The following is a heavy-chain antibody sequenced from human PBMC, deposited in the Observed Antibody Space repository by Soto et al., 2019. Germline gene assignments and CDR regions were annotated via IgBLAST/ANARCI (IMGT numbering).Heavy chain of an antibody. V-gene: IGHV3-23*01. Sequence: EVQLLESGGDLVQPGGSLRLSCAASGFTLRSYAMSWVRQAPGKGLEWVSAISGSGGSTYYADSVKGRFTISRDSSKNTLYLQMNSLRAEDTAVYYCAKDTYSGYGSLDYWGQGTLVTVSS. CDR2: ISGSGGST. CDR1: GFTLRSYA. CDR3: AKDTYSGYGSLDY. D-gene: IGHD5-12*01. J-gene: IGHJ4*02.